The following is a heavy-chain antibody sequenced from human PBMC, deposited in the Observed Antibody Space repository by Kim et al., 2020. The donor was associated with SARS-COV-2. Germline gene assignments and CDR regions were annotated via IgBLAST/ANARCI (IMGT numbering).Heavy chain of an antibody. J-gene: IGHJ4*02. CDR3: ARHQGTIFGVVIIYFDY. V-gene: IGHV4-39*01. D-gene: IGHD3-3*01. Sequence: LKRRVTISVETSKHQFSLKLSSVTAADTAVYYCARHQGTIFGVVIIYFDYWGQGTLVTVSS.